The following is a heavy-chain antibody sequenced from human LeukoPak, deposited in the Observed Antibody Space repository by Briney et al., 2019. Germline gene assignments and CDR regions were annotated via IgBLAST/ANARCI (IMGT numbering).Heavy chain of an antibody. CDR3: ARRGSPYSSSWYLVFRWFDP. CDR2: IYTSGST. Sequence: SETLSLTCTVSGGSISSGSYYWSWIRQPAGKGLEWIGRIYTSGSTNYNPSLKSRVTISVDTSKNQFSLKLSSVTAADTAVYYCARRGSPYSSSWYLVFRWFDPWGQGTLVTVSS. D-gene: IGHD6-13*01. CDR1: GGSISSGSYY. J-gene: IGHJ5*02. V-gene: IGHV4-61*02.